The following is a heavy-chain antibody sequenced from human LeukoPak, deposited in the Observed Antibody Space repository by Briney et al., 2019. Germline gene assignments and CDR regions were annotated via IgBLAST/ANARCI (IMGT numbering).Heavy chain of an antibody. CDR1: GFTFSGNW. D-gene: IGHD2-21*02. Sequence: GGSLTLSCEASGFTFSGNWMSWVRQAPGKGLEWVASINPDGSQKLYVDSVKGRFTISRDNAKNTVYLHLNSLRAEDTAVYYCVRDIGDCDSDTCPTWFDPWGQGTLVTVSS. CDR2: INPDGSQK. J-gene: IGHJ5*02. V-gene: IGHV3-7*01. CDR3: VRDIGDCDSDTCPTWFDP.